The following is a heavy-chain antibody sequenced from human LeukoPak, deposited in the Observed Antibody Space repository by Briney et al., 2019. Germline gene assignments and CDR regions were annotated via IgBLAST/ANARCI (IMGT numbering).Heavy chain of an antibody. CDR3: ARVGYDWHFDS. J-gene: IGHJ4*02. Sequence: PGGSLRLSCAASGFTLSSYEMNWVRQAPGKGLEWVSYISGSGSTSFYADSVKGRFTISRDNAKNSLYLQMNSLRAEDTAVYYCARVGYDWHFDSWGQGTLVIVSP. D-gene: IGHD3-3*01. CDR2: ISGSGSTS. CDR1: GFTLSSYE. V-gene: IGHV3-48*03.